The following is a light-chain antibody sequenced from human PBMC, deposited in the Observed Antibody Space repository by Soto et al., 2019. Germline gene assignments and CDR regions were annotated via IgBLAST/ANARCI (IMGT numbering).Light chain of an antibody. J-gene: IGKJ1*01. CDR2: DAS. V-gene: IGKV1-5*01. Sequence: TQMTQSPSTLSSSVADRVTITCRASQSISSWLAWYQQKPGKAPKLLIYDASSLESGVPSRFSGSGSGTEFTLTISSLQPDDFATYYCQQYNSYSKTFGQGTKVDIK. CDR3: QQYNSYSKT. CDR1: QSISSW.